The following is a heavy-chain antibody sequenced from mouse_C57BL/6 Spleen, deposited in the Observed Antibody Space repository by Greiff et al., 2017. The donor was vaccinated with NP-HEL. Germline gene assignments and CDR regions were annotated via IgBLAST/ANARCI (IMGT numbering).Heavy chain of an antibody. V-gene: IGHV1-64*01. J-gene: IGHJ3*01. CDR2: IHPNSGST. Sequence: QVQLKQPGAELVKPGASVKLSCKASGYTFTSYWMHWVKQRPGQGLEWIGMIHPNSGSTNYNEKFKSKATLTVDKSSSTAYMQLSSLASEDSAVYYCARSFYYREFAYWGQGTLVTVSA. CDR3: ARSFYYREFAY. D-gene: IGHD2-14*01. CDR1: GYTFTSYW.